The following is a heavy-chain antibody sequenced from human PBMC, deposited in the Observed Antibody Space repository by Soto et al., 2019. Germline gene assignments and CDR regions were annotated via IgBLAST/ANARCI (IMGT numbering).Heavy chain of an antibody. Sequence: PGGSLRLSCAASGFTFSKYSMSWVRQAPGKGLEWVSSISSSSYIYYADSVKGRFTISRDNAKNSLYLQMNSLRAEDTAVYYCARVSLVTVTTLSWFDPWGQGTLVTVSS. CDR3: ARVSLVTVTTLSWFDP. V-gene: IGHV3-21*01. J-gene: IGHJ5*02. D-gene: IGHD4-4*01. CDR2: ISSSSYI. CDR1: GFTFSKYS.